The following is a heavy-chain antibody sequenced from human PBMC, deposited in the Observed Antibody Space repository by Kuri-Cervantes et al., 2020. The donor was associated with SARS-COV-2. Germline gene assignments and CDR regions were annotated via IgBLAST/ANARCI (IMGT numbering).Heavy chain of an antibody. J-gene: IGHJ4*02. CDR1: GYSISSSNW. Sequence: GSLRLSCAVSGYSISSSNWWGWIRQPPGKGLEWIGSIYYSGSTYYNPSLKSRVTISVDTSKNQFSLKLSSVTAADTAVYYCARHEVLITFGGVIVSYFDYWGQGTLVTVSS. V-gene: IGHV4-38-2*01. CDR2: IYYSGST. CDR3: ARHEVLITFGGVIVSYFDY. D-gene: IGHD3-16*02.